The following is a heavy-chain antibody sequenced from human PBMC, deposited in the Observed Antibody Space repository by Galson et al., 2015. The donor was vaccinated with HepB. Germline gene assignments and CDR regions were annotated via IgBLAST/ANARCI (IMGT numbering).Heavy chain of an antibody. J-gene: IGHJ4*02. CDR2: IKQDGSEK. CDR1: GFTFSSYW. CDR3: AREPDSSSWYYFDY. V-gene: IGHV3-7*01. Sequence: SLRLSCAASGFTFSSYWMSWVRQAPGKGLEWVANIKQDGSEKYYVDSVKGRFTISRDNAKNSLYLQMNSLRAEDTAVYYCAREPDSSSWYYFDYWGQGTLVTVSS. D-gene: IGHD6-13*01.